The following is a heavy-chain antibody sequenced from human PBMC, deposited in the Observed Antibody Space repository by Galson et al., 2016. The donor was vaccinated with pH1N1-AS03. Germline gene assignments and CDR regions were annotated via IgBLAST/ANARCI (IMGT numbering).Heavy chain of an antibody. V-gene: IGHV3-23*01. CDR1: GFTFTNFA. CDR2: ISVGGGST. CDR3: ARGLRDDYYGMDV. Sequence: SLRLSCAASGFTFTNFAMSWVRQAPGKRLEWVSSISVGGGSTYYADSVKGRFAVSRDNSKNTLYLQMNSLRGEDTAVYYCARGLRDDYYGMDVWGQGTTVTVSS. J-gene: IGHJ6*02.